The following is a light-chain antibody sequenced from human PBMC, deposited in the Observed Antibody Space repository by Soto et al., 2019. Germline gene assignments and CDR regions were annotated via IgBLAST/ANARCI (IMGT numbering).Light chain of an antibody. CDR2: EVS. J-gene: IGLJ2*01. CDR1: SSDVGGYNY. V-gene: IGLV2-14*01. Sequence: QSALTQPASVSGSPGQSITISCTGTSSDVGGYNYVSWYQQHPGKAPKLMIYEVSNRPSGVSNRFSGSKSGNTASLTISGLQDEEEDDYCCSSYTSSSSVVFGGGTQLTVL. CDR3: SSYTSSSSVV.